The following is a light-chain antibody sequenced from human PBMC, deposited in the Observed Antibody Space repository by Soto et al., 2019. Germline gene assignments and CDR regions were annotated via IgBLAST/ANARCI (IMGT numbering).Light chain of an antibody. CDR2: DAS. J-gene: IGKJ4*01. CDR3: QRRSNWPLT. CDR1: QSLSSY. V-gene: IGKV3-11*01. Sequence: EIVLTQSPATLSLSPGERATLSCRASQSLSSYLAWYQQKPGQAPRLLIYDASNRTTGIPARFSGSGSGTDFTLTISSLEPEDFAVYYCQRRSNWPLTFGGGTKVEIK.